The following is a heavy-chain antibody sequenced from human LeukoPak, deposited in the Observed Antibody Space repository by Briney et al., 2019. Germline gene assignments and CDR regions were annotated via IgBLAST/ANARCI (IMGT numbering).Heavy chain of an antibody. V-gene: IGHV3-30*19. D-gene: IGHD6-19*01. CDR1: GFTFSSYG. J-gene: IGHJ4*02. CDR3: ARGYSSGWFDY. Sequence: GRSLRLSCAASGFTFSSYGMHWVRQAPGKGLEWVAVIWYDGSNKYYADSVKGRFTISRDNSKNTLYLQMNSLRAEDTAVYYCARGYSSGWFDYWGQGTLVTVSS. CDR2: IWYDGSNK.